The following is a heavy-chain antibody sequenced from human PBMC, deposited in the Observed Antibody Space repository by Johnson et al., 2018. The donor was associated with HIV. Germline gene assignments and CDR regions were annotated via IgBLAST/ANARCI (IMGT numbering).Heavy chain of an antibody. CDR1: GYTFSNYW. CDR2: IRYDESTK. V-gene: IGHV3-30*02. J-gene: IGHJ3*02. CDR3: ANPTGSDAFAI. D-gene: IGHD1-1*01. Sequence: QVQLVESGGGVVQPGRSLRLSCVVSGYTFSNYWMSWVRQAPGKGLEWVAFIRYDESTKYYADSLKGRFTISRDNSKNTLYLQMNSLRAEDTAVYYCANPTGSDAFAIWGQGTMGTVSS.